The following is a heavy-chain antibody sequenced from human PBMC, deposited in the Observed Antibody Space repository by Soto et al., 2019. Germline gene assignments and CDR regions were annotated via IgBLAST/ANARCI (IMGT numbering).Heavy chain of an antibody. CDR2: IYYSGST. CDR1: VGSISSGDYY. D-gene: IGHD3-22*01. Sequence: SETLTLTCTVSVGSISSGDYYWSWIRQPPGKGLEWIGYIYYSGSTYYNPSLKSRVTISVDTSKNQFSLKLSSVTAADTAVYYCARSHYYDSSGYYYLVPPGSWGQGKMVTVSS. J-gene: IGHJ3*01. V-gene: IGHV4-30-4*01. CDR3: ARSHYYDSSGYYYLVPPGS.